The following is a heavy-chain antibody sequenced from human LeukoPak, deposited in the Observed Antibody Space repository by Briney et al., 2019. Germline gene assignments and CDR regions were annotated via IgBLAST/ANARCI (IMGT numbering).Heavy chain of an antibody. CDR2: INQDGSEE. CDR3: ARYCSIDSCFDY. Sequence: GGSLRLSCAASGFTFSSYAMSWVRQAPGKGLEWVANINQDGSEEYYVDSLKGRFPISRDNAKNSLYLQMNSLRADDTAVYYCARYCSIDSCFDYWGQGTLVTVSS. V-gene: IGHV3-7*04. J-gene: IGHJ4*02. D-gene: IGHD2-15*01. CDR1: GFTFSSYA.